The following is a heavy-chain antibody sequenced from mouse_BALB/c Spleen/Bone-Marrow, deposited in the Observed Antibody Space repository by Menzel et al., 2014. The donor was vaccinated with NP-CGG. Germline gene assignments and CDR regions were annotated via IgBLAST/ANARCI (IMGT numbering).Heavy chain of an antibody. CDR3: AGDNDYDYDGAWFAY. CDR1: GFTFSSYG. J-gene: IGHJ3*01. D-gene: IGHD2-4*01. CDR2: INSNGGST. V-gene: IGHV5-6-3*01. Sequence: EVKLVESGGGLVQPGGSLKLSCAASGFTFSSYGMSWVRQTPDKRLELVATINSNGGSTYYPDSVKGRFTISRDNAKNTLYLQMSSLKSEDTAMYYCAGDNDYDYDGAWFAYWGQGTLVTVSA.